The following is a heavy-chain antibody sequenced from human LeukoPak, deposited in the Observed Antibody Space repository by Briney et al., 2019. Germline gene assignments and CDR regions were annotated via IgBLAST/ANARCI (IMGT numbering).Heavy chain of an antibody. CDR1: GFTFSSYE. CDR2: ISGRGSNT. Sequence: GGSLRLSCAASGFTFSSYEMNWVRQAPGKGLEWVSAISGRGSNTYYADSVKGRFTISRDNTKNTLYLQMSSLRAEDTAVYYCAKGALYCSGGSCYFDYWGQGTLVTVSS. J-gene: IGHJ4*02. CDR3: AKGALYCSGGSCYFDY. V-gene: IGHV3-23*01. D-gene: IGHD2-15*01.